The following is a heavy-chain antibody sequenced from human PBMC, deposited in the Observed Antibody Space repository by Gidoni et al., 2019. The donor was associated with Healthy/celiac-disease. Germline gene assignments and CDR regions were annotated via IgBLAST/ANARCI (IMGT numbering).Heavy chain of an antibody. J-gene: IGHJ4*02. V-gene: IGHV3-30-3*01. D-gene: IGHD4-17*01. Sequence: QVQLVESGGGVVQPGRSLRLSCAASGFTFSSYAMHWVRQAPGKGLDGVAVISYDGSNKYYADSGKGRFTISRDNSKNTLYLQMNSLRAEDTAVYYCARGAYPTAPLDYWGQGTLVTVSS. CDR2: ISYDGSNK. CDR3: ARGAYPTAPLDY. CDR1: GFTFSSYA.